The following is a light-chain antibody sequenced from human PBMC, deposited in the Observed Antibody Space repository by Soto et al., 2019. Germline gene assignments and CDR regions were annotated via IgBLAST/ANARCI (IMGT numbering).Light chain of an antibody. CDR3: SSYTSSSTLGV. J-gene: IGLJ3*02. V-gene: IGLV2-14*01. CDR1: SSDVGGYND. Sequence: QSALTQPASVSGSPGKSITISCTGTSSDVGGYNDVSWYQQHPGKATKLMIYEVSNRPSGVSNRFSGTKSGNSASLTISGLQAEDEADYYCSSYTSSSTLGVFGGGTKVTVL. CDR2: EVS.